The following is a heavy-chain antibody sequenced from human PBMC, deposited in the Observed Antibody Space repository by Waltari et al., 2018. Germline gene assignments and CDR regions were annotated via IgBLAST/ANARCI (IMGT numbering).Heavy chain of an antibody. Sequence: QVQLVQSGAEVKKPGSSVKVSCKASGGTFSSYTISWVRQAPGHGLEWMGRIIPILGIANYAQKFQGRVTITADKSTSTAYMELSSLRSEDTAVYYCARDVRKYYYDSSGYYAFDIWGQGTMVTVSS. CDR3: ARDVRKYYYDSSGYYAFDI. D-gene: IGHD3-22*01. J-gene: IGHJ3*02. V-gene: IGHV1-69*08. CDR1: GGTFSSYT. CDR2: IIPILGIA.